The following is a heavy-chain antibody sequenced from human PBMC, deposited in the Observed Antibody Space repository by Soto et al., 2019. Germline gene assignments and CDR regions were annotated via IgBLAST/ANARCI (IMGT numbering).Heavy chain of an antibody. CDR1: GDSVSSNSAA. CDR2: TYYRSKWYN. CDR3: ARDAYCSGGSCYWNWFDP. J-gene: IGHJ5*02. D-gene: IGHD2-15*01. Sequence: SQTLSLTCVISGDSVSSNSAAWNWIRQSPSRGLEWLGRTYYRSKWYNDYAVSVKSRITINPDTSKNQFSLQLNSVTPEDTAVYYCARDAYCSGGSCYWNWFDPWGQGTLVTVSS. V-gene: IGHV6-1*01.